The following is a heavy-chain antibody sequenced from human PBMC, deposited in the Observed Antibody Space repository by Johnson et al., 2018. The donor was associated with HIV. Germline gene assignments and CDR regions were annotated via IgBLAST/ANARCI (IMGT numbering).Heavy chain of an antibody. D-gene: IGHD5-18*01. Sequence: MLLVESGGDLVQPGGSLRLSCVGSGFTFSTNWMHWVRQAPGKGLVWVSRINSDGSSTSYAESVKGRFTISRDNAKNTLYLQMDSLGAEDTAVYYCARDLDTAMVTCAFDIWGQGTMVTVSS. CDR2: INSDGSST. CDR3: ARDLDTAMVTCAFDI. V-gene: IGHV3-74*01. J-gene: IGHJ3*02. CDR1: GFTFSTNW.